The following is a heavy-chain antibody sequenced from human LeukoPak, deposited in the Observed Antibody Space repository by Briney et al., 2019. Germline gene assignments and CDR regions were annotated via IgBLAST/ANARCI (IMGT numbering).Heavy chain of an antibody. D-gene: IGHD3-3*01. CDR1: GFTFSSYA. CDR3: ARNFWSGYFDY. Sequence: GGSLRLSCAASGFTFSSYAMSWVRQAPGKGLEWVSVIYSGGSTYYADSVKGRFTISRDNSKNTLYLQMNSLRAEDTAVYYCARNFWSGYFDYWGQGTLVTVSS. V-gene: IGHV3-66*02. CDR2: IYSGGST. J-gene: IGHJ4*02.